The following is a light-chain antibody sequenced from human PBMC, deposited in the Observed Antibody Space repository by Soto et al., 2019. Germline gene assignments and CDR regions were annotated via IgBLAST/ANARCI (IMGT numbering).Light chain of an antibody. CDR1: QGITNR. CDR3: QQANSFPIT. J-gene: IGKJ5*01. Sequence: DIQMTQSPSSVSASVGDRVTITCRASQGITNRLAWYQQKPGQAPKLLIYEASSLQRGVPSRISGSGSGTDFTLNISSLQPEDFATYYCQQANSFPITFGQGTRLEIK. V-gene: IGKV1D-12*01. CDR2: EAS.